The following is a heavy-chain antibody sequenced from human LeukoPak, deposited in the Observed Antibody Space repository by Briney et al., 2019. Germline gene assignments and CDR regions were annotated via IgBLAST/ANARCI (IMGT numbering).Heavy chain of an antibody. V-gene: IGHV4-34*01. Sequence: SETLSLTCAVYGGSFSGYYWSWIRQPPGKGLEWIGEINHSGSTNYNPSLKSRVTISVDTSKNQFSLKLSSVTAADTAVYYCARGGYYDFWSGSDPQYLYGMDVWGQGTTVTVSS. CDR1: GGSFSGYY. CDR3: ARGGYYDFWSGSDPQYLYGMDV. CDR2: INHSGST. D-gene: IGHD3-3*01. J-gene: IGHJ6*02.